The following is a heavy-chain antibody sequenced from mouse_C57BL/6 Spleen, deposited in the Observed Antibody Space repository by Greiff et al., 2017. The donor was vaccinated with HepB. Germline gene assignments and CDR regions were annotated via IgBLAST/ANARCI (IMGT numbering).Heavy chain of an antibody. Sequence: EVQLQQSGGGLVQPGGSMKLSCVASGFTFSNYWMNWVRQSPEKGLEWVAQIRLKSDNYATHYAESVKGRFTISRDDSKSSVYLQMNNLRAEDTGIYYCTITTVVEFTRYFDVWGTGTTVTVSS. CDR3: TITTVVEFTRYFDV. CDR2: IRLKSDNYAT. CDR1: GFTFSNYW. J-gene: IGHJ1*03. V-gene: IGHV6-3*01. D-gene: IGHD1-1*01.